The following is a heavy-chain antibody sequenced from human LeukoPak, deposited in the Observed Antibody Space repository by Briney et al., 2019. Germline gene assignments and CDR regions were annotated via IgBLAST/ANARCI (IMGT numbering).Heavy chain of an antibody. CDR3: AKGELQTRGAFDI. D-gene: IGHD1-7*01. J-gene: IGHJ3*02. CDR2: ISWNSGSI. V-gene: IGHV3-9*01. CDR1: GFTFDDYA. Sequence: PGGSLRLSCAASGFTFDDYAMHWVRQAPGKGLEWVSGISWNSGSIGYADSVKGRFTISRDNAKNSLYLQMNSLRAEDTALYYCAKGELQTRGAFDIWGQGTMVAVSP.